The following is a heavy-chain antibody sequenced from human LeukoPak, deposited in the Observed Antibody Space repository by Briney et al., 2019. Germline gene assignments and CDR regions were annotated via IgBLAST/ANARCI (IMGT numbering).Heavy chain of an antibody. D-gene: IGHD2-2*01. CDR3: ARVTEYCSSTSCRPDAFDI. J-gene: IGHJ3*02. CDR1: GYTFTSYD. CDR2: MNPNSGNT. V-gene: IGHV1-8*01. Sequence: ASVKVSCEASGYTFTSYDINWVRQATGQGLEWMGWMNPNSGNTGYAQKFQGRVTMTRNTSISTAYMELSSLRSEDTAVYYCARVTEYCSSTSCRPDAFDIWGQGTMVTVSS.